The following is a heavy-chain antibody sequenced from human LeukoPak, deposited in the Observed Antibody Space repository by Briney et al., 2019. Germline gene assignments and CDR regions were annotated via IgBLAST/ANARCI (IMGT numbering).Heavy chain of an antibody. D-gene: IGHD6-6*01. CDR2: IIPIFGTA. CDR3: ARGEAARHRYYYYYMDV. Sequence: SVKVSCKASGGTFSSYAISWVRQAPGQGLEWMGGIIPIFGTANYAQKFQGRVTITTDESTSTAYMELSSLRSEDTAVYYCARGEAARHRYYYYYMDVWGKGTTVTVSS. J-gene: IGHJ6*03. CDR1: GGTFSSYA. V-gene: IGHV1-69*05.